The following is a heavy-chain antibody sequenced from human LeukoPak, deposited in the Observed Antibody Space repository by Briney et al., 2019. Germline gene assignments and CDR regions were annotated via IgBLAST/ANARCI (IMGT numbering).Heavy chain of an antibody. V-gene: IGHV1-18*01. CDR2: ISAYNGNT. D-gene: IGHD5-18*01. CDR1: GGTFNNYT. Sequence: ASVKVSCKASGGTFNNYTLSWVRQAPGQGLEWMGWISAYNGNTNYAQKLQGRVTMTTDTSTSTAYMELRSLRSDDTAVYYCARAAMAFYXYGMDVWGQGTTVTVSS. CDR3: ARAAMAFYXYGMDV. J-gene: IGHJ6*02.